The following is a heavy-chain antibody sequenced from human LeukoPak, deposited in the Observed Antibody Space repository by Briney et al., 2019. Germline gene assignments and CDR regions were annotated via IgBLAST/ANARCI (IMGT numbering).Heavy chain of an antibody. Sequence: PSETLSLTCAVYGGSFSGYYWSWIRQPPGKGLEWIGEINHSGSTDYNPSLKSRVTISVDTSKNQFSLKLSSVTAADTAVYYCARGHLYYYDSSGYPRFDYWGQGTLVTVSS. V-gene: IGHV4-34*01. CDR1: GGSFSGYY. D-gene: IGHD3-22*01. CDR2: INHSGST. CDR3: ARGHLYYYDSSGYPRFDY. J-gene: IGHJ4*02.